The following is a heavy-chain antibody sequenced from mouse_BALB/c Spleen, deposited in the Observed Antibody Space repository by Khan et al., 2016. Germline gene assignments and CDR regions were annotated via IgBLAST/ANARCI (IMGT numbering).Heavy chain of an antibody. CDR1: DYSITNDYA. J-gene: IGHJ2*01. Sequence: EVQLQESGPGLVKPSQSLSLTCTVSDYSITNDYAWNWIRQFPGNKLEWMGYIHYSGTTRSNPSLKSRISITRDTSKNQFFLQLNSVTAEDTATYYCARSGFDFGSRYSFDYWGQGTTLSVSS. CDR3: ARSGFDFGSRYSFDY. CDR2: IHYSGTT. D-gene: IGHD1-1*01. V-gene: IGHV3-2*02.